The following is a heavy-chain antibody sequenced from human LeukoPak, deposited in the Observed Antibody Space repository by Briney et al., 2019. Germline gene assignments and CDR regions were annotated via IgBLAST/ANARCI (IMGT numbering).Heavy chain of an antibody. D-gene: IGHD1-14*01. CDR2: IYYSGST. CDR1: CRSISSSSYY. CDR3: ARQYRPGDWFDP. V-gene: IGHV4-39*01. J-gene: IGHJ5*02. Sequence: WDTLSLICTLSCRSISSSSYYWGWIRQPPGRGLEWFGSIYYSGSTYYNPSLKSRVTISVDTSKNQFSPKLTSVTAADTAVYYCARQYRPGDWFDPWGQGTLVTVSS.